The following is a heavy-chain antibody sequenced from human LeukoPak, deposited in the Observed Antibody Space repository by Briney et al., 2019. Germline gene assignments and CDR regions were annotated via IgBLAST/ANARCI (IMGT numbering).Heavy chain of an antibody. D-gene: IGHD3-22*01. CDR2: ISSSGSTI. CDR1: GFTFSDYY. V-gene: IGHV3-11*04. J-gene: IGHJ6*03. CDR3: ARGHNYYDSSGYYYYYYCMDV. Sequence: GGSLRLSCAASGFTFSDYYMSWIRQAPGKGLEWVSYISSSGSTIYYADSVKGRFTISRDNAKNSLYLQMNSLRAEDTAVYYCARGHNYYDSSGYYYYYYCMDVWGKGTTVTVSS.